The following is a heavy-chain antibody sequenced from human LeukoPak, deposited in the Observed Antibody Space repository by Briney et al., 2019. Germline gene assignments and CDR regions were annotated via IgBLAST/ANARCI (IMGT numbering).Heavy chain of an antibody. D-gene: IGHD2-2*01. CDR1: GGSISSSSYY. CDR2: IYYSGST. J-gene: IGHJ4*02. Sequence: PSETLSLTRTVSGGSISSSSYYWGWIRQPPGKGLEWIGSIYYSGSTYYNPSLKSRVTISVDTSKNQFSLKLSSVTAADTAVYYCARRGVVPAAWDYFDYWGQGTLVTVSS. V-gene: IGHV4-39*01. CDR3: ARRGVVPAAWDYFDY.